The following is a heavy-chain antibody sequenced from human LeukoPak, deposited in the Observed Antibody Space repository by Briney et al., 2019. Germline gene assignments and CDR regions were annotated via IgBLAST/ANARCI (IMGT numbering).Heavy chain of an antibody. Sequence: GGSLTLSCAASGFTFDDYGMSWVRQAPGKGLEWVSRINSDGSSTSYADSVKGRFTISRDNAKNTLYLQMNSLRAEDTAVYYCAREGYFDWLSPPTDAFDIWGQGTMVTVSS. CDR3: AREGYFDWLSPPTDAFDI. CDR1: GFTFDDYG. CDR2: INSDGSST. V-gene: IGHV3-74*01. J-gene: IGHJ3*02. D-gene: IGHD3-9*01.